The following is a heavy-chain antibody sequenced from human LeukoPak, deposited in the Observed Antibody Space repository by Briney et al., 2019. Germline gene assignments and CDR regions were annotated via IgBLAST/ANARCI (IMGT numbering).Heavy chain of an antibody. J-gene: IGHJ1*01. CDR1: AGSISSGDYY. CDR3: ARGRSAYFQH. CDR2: IYSARST. V-gene: IGHV4-30-4*01. Sequence: SQTLSLTCTVSAGSISSGDYYWSWLRQPPGKGLEWIGYIYSARSTYYSPSLKSRLTISIDTSKNQFSLELRSVTSADTAVYYCARGRSAYFQHWGQGTLVTVSS.